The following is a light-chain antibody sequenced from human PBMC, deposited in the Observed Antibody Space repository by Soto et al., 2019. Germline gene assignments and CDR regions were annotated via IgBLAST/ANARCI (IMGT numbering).Light chain of an antibody. J-gene: IGKJ1*01. Sequence: IVLTQSPATLSLSPXXXXXLXCXASQKIINYLIWYQQQPGQAPRLLIYDVSNRATGSPARFSGSGSGTDFTLTISSLEPEDVAVYYCQQRSNWPRTFGQGTKVDIK. CDR3: QQRSNWPRT. CDR1: QKIINY. CDR2: DVS. V-gene: IGKV3-11*01.